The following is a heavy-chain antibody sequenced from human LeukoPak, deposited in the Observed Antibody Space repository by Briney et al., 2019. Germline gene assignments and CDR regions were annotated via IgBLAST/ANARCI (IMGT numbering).Heavy chain of an antibody. Sequence: GASVKVSCKVSGYTLTELSMHWVRQAPGKGLEWMGGFDPEDGETIYAQKFQGRVTMTEDTSTDTAYMELSSLRSEDTAVYYCAKGRITVGRVVTSYYYYMDVWGKGTTVTVSS. D-gene: IGHD3-10*01. CDR1: GYTLTELS. V-gene: IGHV1-24*01. J-gene: IGHJ6*03. CDR3: AKGRITVGRVVTSYYYYMDV. CDR2: FDPEDGET.